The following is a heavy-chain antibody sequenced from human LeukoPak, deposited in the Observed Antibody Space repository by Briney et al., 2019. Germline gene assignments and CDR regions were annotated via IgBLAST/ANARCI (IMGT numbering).Heavy chain of an antibody. Sequence: SETLSLTCTVSGGPISSYYWSWIRQPAGKGLEWIGRIYTSGSTNYNPSLKSRVTMSVDTPKNQFSLKLSSVTAADTAVYYCARDLPPLGYCSSTSCYGFNWFDPWGQGTLVTVSS. J-gene: IGHJ5*02. V-gene: IGHV4-4*07. CDR2: IYTSGST. CDR3: ARDLPPLGYCSSTSCYGFNWFDP. D-gene: IGHD2-2*01. CDR1: GGPISSYY.